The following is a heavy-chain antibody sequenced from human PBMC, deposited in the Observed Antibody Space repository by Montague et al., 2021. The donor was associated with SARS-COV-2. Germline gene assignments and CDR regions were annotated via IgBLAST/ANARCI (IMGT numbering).Heavy chain of an antibody. D-gene: IGHD3-10*01. V-gene: IGHV4-59*11. CDR1: AVANRGRKP. CDR2: IFHSGDA. Sequence: SETLSLTCSVSAVANRGRKPAENTPAPQSHHDRVCHIFHSGDALYNPSLQSRVTMSVDTSNNQFSLNLTSVTPADTAVYYCARAVSVRRAVSWFDPWGQGALVTVSS. J-gene: IGHJ5*02. CDR3: ARAVSVRRAVSWFDP.